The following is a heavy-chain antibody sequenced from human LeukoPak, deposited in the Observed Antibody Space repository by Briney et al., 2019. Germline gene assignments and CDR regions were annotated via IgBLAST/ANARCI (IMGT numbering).Heavy chain of an antibody. CDR1: GFTFTAYY. J-gene: IGHJ3*02. D-gene: IGHD6-19*01. CDR3: ARDWGSGRYGASDAFDI. Sequence: ASVKVSCKASGFTFTAYYMHWVRQAPGQGLEWMGVINPTGNSRSYAQKFQGRVTMTRDTSTSTAYMELSSLRSEDTAVYYCARDWGSGRYGASDAFDIWGQGTMVTVSS. CDR2: INPTGNSR. V-gene: IGHV1-46*01.